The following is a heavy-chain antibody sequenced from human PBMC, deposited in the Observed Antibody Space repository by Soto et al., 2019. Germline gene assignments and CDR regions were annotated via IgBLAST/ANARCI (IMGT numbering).Heavy chain of an antibody. CDR2: ISSSSSYI. CDR1: GFTFSSYS. D-gene: IGHD3-22*01. CDR3: ARDYYDSSGYLASLGY. Sequence: EVQLVESGGGVVKPGGSLRLSCAASGFTFSSYSMNWVRQAPGKGLEWVSSISSSSSYIYYADSVKGRFTISRDNAKNSLYLQMNSLSAEDTAVYYCARDYYDSSGYLASLGYWGQGTLVTVSS. J-gene: IGHJ4*02. V-gene: IGHV3-21*01.